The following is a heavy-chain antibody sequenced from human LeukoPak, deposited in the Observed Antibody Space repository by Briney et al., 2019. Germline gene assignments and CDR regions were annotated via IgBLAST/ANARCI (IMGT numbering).Heavy chain of an antibody. CDR3: ARTSVNSLWDDAFDI. J-gene: IGHJ3*02. CDR1: GFTVSSNY. D-gene: IGHD4-17*01. CDR2: IYADGST. Sequence: PGGSLRLSCAASGFTVSSNYMSWVRQAPGKGLEWVSVIYADGSTYYADSVKGRFTISRDNSKNTLYLQINNVKAEDTAVYYCARTSVNSLWDDAFDIWGQGTMVTVSS. V-gene: IGHV3-53*01.